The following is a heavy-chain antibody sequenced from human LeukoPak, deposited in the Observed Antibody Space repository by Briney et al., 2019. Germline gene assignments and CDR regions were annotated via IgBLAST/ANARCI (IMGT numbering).Heavy chain of an antibody. J-gene: IGHJ3*02. CDR1: GSRFTTYW. D-gene: IGHD5-18*01. CDR3: ARRRDERGYKDIFDI. Sequence: GASLQISCKGSGSRFTTYWNGWVRQLPGKGLEWMGNIYPGDSDTRYSPSFQGQVTISADKSISTAYLRWSSLKASDTAMYYCARRRDERGYKDIFDIWGQGTMVTVSS. V-gene: IGHV5-51*01. CDR2: IYPGDSDT.